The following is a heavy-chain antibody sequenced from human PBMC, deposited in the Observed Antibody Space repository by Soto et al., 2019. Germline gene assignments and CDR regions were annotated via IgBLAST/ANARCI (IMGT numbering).Heavy chain of an antibody. CDR3: ARDSLTGNYFDP. V-gene: IGHV4-61*05. CDR2: ISYSGYT. Sequence: PSETLSLTCPVSGDSISSYSISVYYWSWIRQPPGKGLEWLGYISYSGYTSYNPSLKSRVTISVDKSKNQFSLKLSFVTAADTAVYYCARDSLTGNYFDPWGQGTLVTVSS. CDR1: GDSISSYSISVYY. J-gene: IGHJ5*02. D-gene: IGHD1-7*01.